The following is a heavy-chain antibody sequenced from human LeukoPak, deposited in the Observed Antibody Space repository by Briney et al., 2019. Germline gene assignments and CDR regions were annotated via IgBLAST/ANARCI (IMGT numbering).Heavy chain of an antibody. CDR3: ARETYSTASRNWFDP. J-gene: IGHJ5*02. D-gene: IGHD4-11*01. CDR2: IYYSGST. CDR1: GGSISSYY. Sequence: SETLSLTCTVSGGSISSYYWSWIRQPPGKGLEWIGYIYYSGSTNYNTSLKSRVTISVDTSKNQFSLKLSSVTAADTAVYDCARETYSTASRNWFDPWGQGTLVTVSS. V-gene: IGHV4-59*01.